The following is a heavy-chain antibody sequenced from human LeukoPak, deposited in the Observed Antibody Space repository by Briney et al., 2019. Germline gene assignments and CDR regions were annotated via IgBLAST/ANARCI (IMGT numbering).Heavy chain of an antibody. CDR2: IYYSGST. CDR1: GGSISSSSYY. Sequence: PSETLSLTCTVSGGSISSSSYYWGWIRQPPGKGLEWIGSIYYSGSTYYNPSLKSRVTISVDTSKNQFSLKLSSVTAADTAMYYCARRVGYSYGPDFDYWGQGTLVTVSS. V-gene: IGHV4-39*07. J-gene: IGHJ4*02. D-gene: IGHD5-18*01. CDR3: ARRVGYSYGPDFDY.